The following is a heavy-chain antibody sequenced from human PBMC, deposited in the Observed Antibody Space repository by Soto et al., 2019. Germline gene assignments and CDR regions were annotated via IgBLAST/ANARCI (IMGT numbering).Heavy chain of an antibody. V-gene: IGHV3-23*01. D-gene: IGHD2-2*01. Sequence: GGPLRHRYAAAGLTFSSYAMSWVRKTTGKGLEWVSAISGSGGSTYYADSVKGRFTISRDNSKNTLYLQMNSLRAEDTAVYYCAKEALYCSSTSCPYYYYGMDVSGQGTTVTVSS. J-gene: IGHJ6*02. CDR3: AKEALYCSSTSCPYYYYGMDV. CDR1: GLTFSSYA. CDR2: ISGSGGST.